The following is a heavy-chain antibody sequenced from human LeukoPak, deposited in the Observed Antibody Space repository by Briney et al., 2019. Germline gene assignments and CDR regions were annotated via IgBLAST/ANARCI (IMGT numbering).Heavy chain of an antibody. CDR2: INHSGST. CDR1: GGSFSGYY. V-gene: IGHV4-34*01. D-gene: IGHD3-10*01. J-gene: IGHJ5*02. Sequence: SETLSLTCAVYGGSFSGYYWSWIRQPPGKGLEWIGEINHSGSTNYNPSLKSRVTISVDTSKNQFSLKLSSVTAADTAVYNCARVLRSYYYGSGSLGDWFDPWGQGTLVTVSS. CDR3: ARVLRSYYYGSGSLGDWFDP.